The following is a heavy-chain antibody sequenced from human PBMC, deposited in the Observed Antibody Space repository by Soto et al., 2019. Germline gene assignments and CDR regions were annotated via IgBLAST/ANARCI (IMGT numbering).Heavy chain of an antibody. D-gene: IGHD2-2*01. CDR1: GGSFTSYS. J-gene: IGHJ4*02. Sequence: QVQLVQSGAEVKKPGSSLKLSCRASGGSFTSYSISWLRQAPGQGLEWMGGIIPVFGTTSYAQRLQGRVTITADKSTSTAYLDLSSLISEDTAVYYCARDPRIYCTSSSCHSYFDSWGQGTLVTVSS. V-gene: IGHV1-69*06. CDR3: ARDPRIYCTSSSCHSYFDS. CDR2: IIPVFGTT.